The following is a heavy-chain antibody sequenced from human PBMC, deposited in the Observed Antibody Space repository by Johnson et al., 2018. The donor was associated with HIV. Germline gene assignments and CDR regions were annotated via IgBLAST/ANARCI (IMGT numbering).Heavy chain of an antibody. Sequence: EVQLVESGGGLVQPGGSLRLSCAASGFTFSSYWMHWVRQAPGKGLVWVSRINSDGSSTSSADSVKGRFTIPSDNAKNTLYLQMNSLRAEDTAVYYCARGGIRGYSYGPGAFDIWGQGTMVTVSS. J-gene: IGHJ3*02. CDR1: GFTFSSYW. V-gene: IGHV3-74*02. CDR2: INSDGSST. D-gene: IGHD5-18*01. CDR3: ARGGIRGYSYGPGAFDI.